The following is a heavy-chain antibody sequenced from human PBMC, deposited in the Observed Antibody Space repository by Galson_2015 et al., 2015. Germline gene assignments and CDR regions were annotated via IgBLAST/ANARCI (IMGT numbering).Heavy chain of an antibody. CDR3: ARSVPAAPVLVALEI. CDR1: GFSLNTIGVG. V-gene: IGHV2-5*02. J-gene: IGHJ3*02. D-gene: IGHD2-2*01. CDR2: IYWDGDQ. Sequence: PALVKPTQTLTLTCTFSGFSLNTIGVGVGWIRQPPGKALECLAFIYWDGDQRYSPSLKTRLTITKDTSTNQVVLTMTNMDPVGTGTYYCARSVPAAPVLVALEIWGQGTVVTGS.